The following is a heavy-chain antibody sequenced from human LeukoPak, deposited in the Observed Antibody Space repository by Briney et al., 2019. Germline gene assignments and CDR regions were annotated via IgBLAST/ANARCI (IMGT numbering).Heavy chain of an antibody. CDR2: IKQDGSER. D-gene: IGHD4-17*01. V-gene: IGHV3-7*01. CDR3: MVTTRSGPFDY. Sequence: SGGSLRLSCAASGFTFSSYWMNWVRQAPGKGLGWVANIKQDGSERNYVDSVKGRFTISRDNAKNSLYLQMNSLRAEDTAVYYCMVTTRSGPFDYWGQGTLVTVSS. J-gene: IGHJ4*02. CDR1: GFTFSSYW.